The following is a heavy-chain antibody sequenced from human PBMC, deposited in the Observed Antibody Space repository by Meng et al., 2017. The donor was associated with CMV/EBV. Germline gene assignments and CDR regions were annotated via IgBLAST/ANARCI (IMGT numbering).Heavy chain of an antibody. CDR3: ARGPEVDYGDYVGLDY. J-gene: IGHJ4*02. CDR2: IYTSGST. Sequence: QGPLRESGPGTGKPSETLSLTWTGSGGSISSYCWSWIRQPAGKGLEWIGRIYTSGSTNYNPSLKSRVTMSVDTSKNQFSLKLSSVTAADTAVYYCARGPEVDYGDYVGLDYWGQGTLVTVSS. V-gene: IGHV4-4*07. CDR1: GGSISSYC. D-gene: IGHD4-17*01.